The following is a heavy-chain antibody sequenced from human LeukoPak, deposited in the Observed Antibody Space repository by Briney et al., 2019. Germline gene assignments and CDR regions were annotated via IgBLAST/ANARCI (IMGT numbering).Heavy chain of an antibody. Sequence: SETLSLTCTVSGDSISSYYWSWIRQPPGKGLEWIGYIYYSGSTYYNPSLKSRVTISVDTSKNQFSLKLSSVTAADTAVYYCARSLYCSSTSCYFGSYYYYGMDVWGQGTTVTVSS. CDR2: IYYSGST. CDR1: GDSISSYY. D-gene: IGHD2-2*01. J-gene: IGHJ6*02. CDR3: ARSLYCSSTSCYFGSYYYYGMDV. V-gene: IGHV4-59*08.